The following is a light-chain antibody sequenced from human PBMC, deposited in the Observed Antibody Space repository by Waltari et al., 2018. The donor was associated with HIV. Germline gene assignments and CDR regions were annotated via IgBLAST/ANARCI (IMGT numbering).Light chain of an antibody. J-gene: IGLJ1*01. CDR2: GSS. CDR1: FPNIGSNT. Sequence: QSVLTQPPSASGAPGQRVTLSCSGSFPNIGSNTVNWYPQLPGTAPRLLIYGSSQRPSGVPDRFSGSRSDTSASLDISGLHSEDEGDYYCAVWDDSLSEYVFATGTKVFVL. CDR3: AVWDDSLSEYV. V-gene: IGLV1-44*01.